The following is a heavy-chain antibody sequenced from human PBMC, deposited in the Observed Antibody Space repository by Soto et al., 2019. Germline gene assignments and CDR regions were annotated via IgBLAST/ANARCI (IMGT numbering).Heavy chain of an antibody. Sequence: PGGSLRLSCAASGFTFGSYSMNWVRQAPGKGLEWVSSISSSSSYIYYADSVKGRFTISRDNAKNSLYLQMNSLRAEDTAVYYCAIFGAAAGKTYYFDYWGQGTLVTVSS. J-gene: IGHJ4*02. CDR3: AIFGAAAGKTYYFDY. CDR2: ISSSSSYI. CDR1: GFTFGSYS. V-gene: IGHV3-21*01. D-gene: IGHD6-13*01.